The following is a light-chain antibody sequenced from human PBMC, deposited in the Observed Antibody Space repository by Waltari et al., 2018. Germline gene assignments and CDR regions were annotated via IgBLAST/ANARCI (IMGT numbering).Light chain of an antibody. J-gene: IGLJ2*01. V-gene: IGLV1-40*01. CDR1: SPNLGAGHD. CDR2: GNT. Sequence: QSVLTQPPSMSAAPGQRVTIPCTGSSPNLGAGHDVHWYQQLPGAAPKLLLYGNTYRPSGVPDRFSGSKSGTSASLAITGLQAEDEADYYCQSYDSSPSGVVFGGGTKLTVL. CDR3: QSYDSSPSGVV.